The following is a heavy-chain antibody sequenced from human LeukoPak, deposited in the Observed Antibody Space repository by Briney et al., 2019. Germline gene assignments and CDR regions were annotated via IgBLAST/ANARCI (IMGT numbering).Heavy chain of an antibody. CDR3: ARDGDYDILTGYYTRFDY. CDR1: GFTFSSYA. D-gene: IGHD3-9*01. J-gene: IGHJ4*02. Sequence: GGSLRLSCAASGFTFSSYAMHWVRQAPGRRLEYVSAISSNGGSTYYANSLKGRFTISRDNSKNTLYLQMGSLRAEDMAVYYCARDGDYDILTGYYTRFDYWGQGTLVTVSS. V-gene: IGHV3-64*01. CDR2: ISSNGGST.